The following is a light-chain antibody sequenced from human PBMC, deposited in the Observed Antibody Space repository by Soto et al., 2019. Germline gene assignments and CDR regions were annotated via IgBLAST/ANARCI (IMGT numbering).Light chain of an antibody. Sequence: EVVLTQSPGTLSFSPGDRATLSCGASQSVTSKLAWYQQKPGQAPRLLISGASNRATGIPDRFSGSGSGTDFTLTISRLEPDDFALYFCQQYGGSPITFGLGTRLEI. CDR2: GAS. CDR1: QSVTSK. CDR3: QQYGGSPIT. J-gene: IGKJ5*01. V-gene: IGKV3-20*01.